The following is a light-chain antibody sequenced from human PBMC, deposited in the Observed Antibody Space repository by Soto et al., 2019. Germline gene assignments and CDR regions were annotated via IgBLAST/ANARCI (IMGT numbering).Light chain of an antibody. CDR3: SSYTGTSDFYV. J-gene: IGLJ1*01. CDR2: GVT. CDR1: SSDVGRFNF. V-gene: IGLV2-8*01. Sequence: QSVLTQPPSASGSPGQSVTISCTGTSSDVGRFNFVSWYQQHPGKAPKLLIYGVTKRPSGVPDRFSGSKSGNAASLTVSGLQAEDEADYFCSSYTGTSDFYVFGTGTKVTVL.